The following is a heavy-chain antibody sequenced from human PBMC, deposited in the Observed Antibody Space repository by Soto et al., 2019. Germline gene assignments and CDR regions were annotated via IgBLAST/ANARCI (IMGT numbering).Heavy chain of an antibody. V-gene: IGHV1-2*02. Sequence: QVLLVQSGAEVKTPGASVKVSCKASGYTFTGYYMHWVRQAPGQGLEWMGWINPNSGGTNFAQKFQDRVTMTRDTSISTAYMEMSRLRSAHPAVYYWAREASKTFRSSYHNDCRGKETLVTVSS. CDR2: INPNSGGT. D-gene: IGHD1-26*01. CDR3: AREASKTFRSSYHNDC. J-gene: IGHJ4*02. CDR1: GYTFTGYY.